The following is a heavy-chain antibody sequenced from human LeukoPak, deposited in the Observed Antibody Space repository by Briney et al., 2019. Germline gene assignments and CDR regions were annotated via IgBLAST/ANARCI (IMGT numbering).Heavy chain of an antibody. CDR3: ARVDDTAGKYCFEP. Sequence: TGGSLRLSCAASGLSFSSYCMHWVRQAPGEGLVWVSRINADGSRMNYADSVKGRFTISRDNAKNTLFLDMSSLRAEDTAVYYCARVDDTAGKYCFEPWGEGALVTVSS. J-gene: IGHJ5*02. V-gene: IGHV3-74*01. CDR2: INADGSRM. CDR1: GLSFSSYC. D-gene: IGHD2-8*02.